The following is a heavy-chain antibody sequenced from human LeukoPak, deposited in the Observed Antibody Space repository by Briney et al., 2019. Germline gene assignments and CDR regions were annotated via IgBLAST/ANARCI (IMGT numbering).Heavy chain of an antibody. CDR2: IYHSGST. D-gene: IGHD3-3*01. CDR1: GYSISSGYY. Sequence: KPSETLSLTCAVSGYSISSGYYWGWIRQPPGKGLEWIGSIYHSGSTYYNPSLKSRVTISVDTSKNQFSLKLSSVTAADTAVYYCARHQVRALRFLEVYFDYWGQGTLVTVSP. J-gene: IGHJ4*02. V-gene: IGHV4-38-2*01. CDR3: ARHQVRALRFLEVYFDY.